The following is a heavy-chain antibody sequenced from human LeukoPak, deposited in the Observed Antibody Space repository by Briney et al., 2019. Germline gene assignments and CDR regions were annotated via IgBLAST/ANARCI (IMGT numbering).Heavy chain of an antibody. J-gene: IGHJ4*02. CDR3: ARVGIDYLASYHFDH. Sequence: GGSLRLSCAASGFSFNYSWMSWVRQSPGKELEWVANIKQRGSEKHFGDSVKGRFSIYRDNTKNSVFLQMNSLRAEDTAVYYCARVGIDYLASYHFDHWGRGTLVTV. CDR2: IKQRGSEK. D-gene: IGHD4-11*01. V-gene: IGHV3-7*01. CDR1: GFSFNYSW.